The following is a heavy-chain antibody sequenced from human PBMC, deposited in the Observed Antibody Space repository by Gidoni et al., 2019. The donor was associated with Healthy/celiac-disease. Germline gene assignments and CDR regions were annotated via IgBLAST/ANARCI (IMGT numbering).Heavy chain of an antibody. D-gene: IGHD3-10*01. CDR3: ARDRRRGGYYGMDV. V-gene: IGHV3-74*01. Sequence: EVQLVESGGGLVQPGGSLRLSCAASGFTFSSYWMHWVRQAPGKGRVWVSRINSDGRSTSYADSVKGRFTISRDNAKNTLDLQMNSLRAEDTAVYYCARDRRRGGYYGMDVWGQGTTVTVSS. J-gene: IGHJ6*02. CDR1: GFTFSSYW. CDR2: INSDGRST.